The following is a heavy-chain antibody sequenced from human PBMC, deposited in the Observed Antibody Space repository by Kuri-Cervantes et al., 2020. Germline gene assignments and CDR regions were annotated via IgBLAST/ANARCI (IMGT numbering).Heavy chain of an antibody. CDR1: GFTVSSNY. J-gene: IGHJ4*02. V-gene: IGHV3-53*01. D-gene: IGHD2-2*01. CDR2: IYSGGST. CDR3: ATLSDMYQLLLDY. Sequence: GGSLRLSCAASGFTVSSNYMSWVRQAPGKGLEWVSVIYSGGSTYYADSVKGRFTISRDNAKNSLYLQMNSLRDEDTAVYYCATLSDMYQLLLDYWGQGTLVTVSS.